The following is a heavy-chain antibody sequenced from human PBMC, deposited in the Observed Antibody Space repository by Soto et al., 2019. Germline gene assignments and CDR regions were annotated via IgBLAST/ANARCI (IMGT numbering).Heavy chain of an antibody. CDR1: GGTFSSYA. J-gene: IGHJ3*02. CDR3: ARVAPVKIGYCSGGSCYDAFDI. V-gene: IGHV1-69*10. CDR2: IIPICGIA. Sequence: ASVKVSCKASGGTFSSYAISWVRQAPGQGLEWMGGIIPICGIANYAQKFQGRVTITADKSTSTAYMELSRLRSEHTAVYYCARVAPVKIGYCSGGSCYDAFDIWGQGTMVTVSS. D-gene: IGHD2-15*01.